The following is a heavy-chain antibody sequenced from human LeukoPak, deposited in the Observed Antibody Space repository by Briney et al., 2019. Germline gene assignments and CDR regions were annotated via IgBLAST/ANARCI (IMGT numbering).Heavy chain of an antibody. D-gene: IGHD6-6*01. J-gene: IGHJ6*02. V-gene: IGHV4-34*01. CDR2: INHSGST. Sequence: SETLSLTCAVYGGSFSGYYWSWIRQPPGKGLEWIGEINHSGSTNYNPSLKSRVTISVDTSKNQFSLKLSSVTAADTAVYYCARRFGSSALPYYSYGMDVWGQGTTVTVSS. CDR1: GGSFSGYY. CDR3: ARRFGSSALPYYSYGMDV.